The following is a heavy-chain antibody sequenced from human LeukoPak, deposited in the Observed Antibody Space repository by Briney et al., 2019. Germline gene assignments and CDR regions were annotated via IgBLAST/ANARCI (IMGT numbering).Heavy chain of an antibody. Sequence: GSSVKVSCKASGGTFSSYTISWVRQAPGQGLEWMGRIIPILGIANYAQKFQGRVTITADKSTSTAYMELSSLRSEDTAVYYCATTFRSESASDIWGQGTMVTVSS. CDR2: IIPILGIA. V-gene: IGHV1-69*02. CDR1: GGTFSSYT. CDR3: ATTFRSESASDI. J-gene: IGHJ3*02. D-gene: IGHD2/OR15-2a*01.